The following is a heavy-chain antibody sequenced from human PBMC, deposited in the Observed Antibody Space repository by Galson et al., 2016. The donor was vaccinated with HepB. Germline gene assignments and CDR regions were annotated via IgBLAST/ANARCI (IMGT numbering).Heavy chain of an antibody. J-gene: IGHJ6*02. CDR2: TYYRTKWYN. D-gene: IGHD1/OR15-1a*01. CDR1: GDSVSSNSAA. Sequence: CAISGDSVSSNSAAWTWIRQSPSRGLEWLGRTYYRTKWYNDYAVSAKSRIIVNPDTSKNQFSLQLNSATPEDTAVYYCVEQRKGAPYGMDVWGQGTTVTVAS. V-gene: IGHV6-1*01. CDR3: VEQRKGAPYGMDV.